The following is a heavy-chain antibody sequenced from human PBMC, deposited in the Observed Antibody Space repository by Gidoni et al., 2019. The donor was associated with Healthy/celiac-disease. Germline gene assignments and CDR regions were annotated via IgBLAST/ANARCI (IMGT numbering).Heavy chain of an antibody. CDR1: GGYISSSSYD. V-gene: IGHV4-39*01. CDR2: IYYSGST. CDR3: ARGEEWELPEINWFDP. D-gene: IGHD1-26*01. J-gene: IGHJ5*02. Sequence: QLQLQESGPGLVKPSETLSLTCPVPGGYISSSSYDWGWLRPPPGKGLEWIGSIYYSGSTYYNPSLKSRVTISVDTSKNQFSLKLSSVTAADTAVYYCARGEEWELPEINWFDPWGQGTLVTVSS.